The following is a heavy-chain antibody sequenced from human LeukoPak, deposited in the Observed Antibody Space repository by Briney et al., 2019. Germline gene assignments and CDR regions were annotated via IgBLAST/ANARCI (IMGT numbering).Heavy chain of an antibody. J-gene: IGHJ4*02. CDR1: GYTFSNYG. CDR2: ISAYNGNT. V-gene: IGHV1-18*01. CDR3: ARDERAAAGGNEYYFDY. Sequence: ASVKDSRKASGYTFSNYGISSVRQAPGQGVEWVGWISAYNGNTNSAPKLQGRVTITTDTSTRTAYMELRSLRSDDTAVYYCARDERAAAGGNEYYFDYWGQGTLVTVSS. D-gene: IGHD6-13*01.